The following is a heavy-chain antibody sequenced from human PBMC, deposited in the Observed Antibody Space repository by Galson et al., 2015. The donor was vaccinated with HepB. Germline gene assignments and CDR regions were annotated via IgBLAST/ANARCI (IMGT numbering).Heavy chain of an antibody. CDR1: GYNFADYG. CDR2: IYPGGSDT. Sequence: QSGAEVKKPGESLKISCKVSGYNFADYGIGWVRQVPGKGLEWMGIIYPGGSDTRYSPSFQGQVTISVDKTISTAYLQWTSLKASDTAMYDCARQRFFAYWDQGSLVTVSA. CDR3: ARQRFFAY. V-gene: IGHV5-51*01. J-gene: IGHJ4*02. D-gene: IGHD3-3*01.